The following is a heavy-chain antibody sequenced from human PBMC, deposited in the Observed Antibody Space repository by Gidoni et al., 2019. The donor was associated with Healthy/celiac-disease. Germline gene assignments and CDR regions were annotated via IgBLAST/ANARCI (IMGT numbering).Heavy chain of an antibody. CDR2: ISGSGGST. CDR3: ANALPGSSNSYYYGMDV. V-gene: IGHV3-23*01. CDR1: GFTFSSYA. Sequence: EVQLLESGGGLVQPGGSLSLSCAASGFTFSSYAMSWVRQAPGKGLEWVSAISGSGGSTYYADSVKGRFTISRDNSKNTLYLQMNSLRAEDTAVYYCANALPGSSNSYYYGMDVWGKGTTVTVSS. J-gene: IGHJ6*04. D-gene: IGHD2-2*01.